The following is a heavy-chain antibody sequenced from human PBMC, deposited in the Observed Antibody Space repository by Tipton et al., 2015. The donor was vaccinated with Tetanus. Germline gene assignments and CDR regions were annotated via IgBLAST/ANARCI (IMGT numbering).Heavy chain of an antibody. Sequence: SLRLSCAASGFTFSLYAMNWVRQAPGKGLECVSVIGGVDSFTGYADSVKGRFTISRDNSKNMLYLQMNSLRAEDTAVYYCARGNSGWYFAGMDVWGQGTTVTVSS. CDR2: IGGVDSFT. V-gene: IGHV3-23*01. CDR1: GFTFSLYA. J-gene: IGHJ6*02. D-gene: IGHD6-19*01. CDR3: ARGNSGWYFAGMDV.